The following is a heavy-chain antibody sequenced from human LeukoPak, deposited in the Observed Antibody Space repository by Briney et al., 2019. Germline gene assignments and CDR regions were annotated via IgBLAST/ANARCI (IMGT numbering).Heavy chain of an antibody. CDR1: GDSITSYY. CDR2: IYYSGRI. D-gene: IGHD2-2*01. V-gene: IGHV4-59*01. CDR3: ARSSANWYPNYMDA. J-gene: IGHJ6*03. Sequence: PSETLSLTCTVSGDSITSYYWSWIRQPPGKGLEWIAYIYYSGRIKYNPSLNSRATISLDTSKNQVSLRLSAVTAADTATYYCARSSANWYPNYMDAWGTGGTVTVSS.